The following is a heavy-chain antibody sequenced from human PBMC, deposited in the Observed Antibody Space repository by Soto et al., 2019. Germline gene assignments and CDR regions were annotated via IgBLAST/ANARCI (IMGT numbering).Heavy chain of an antibody. CDR3: ARSACSGGRCYSGTVVFFDY. CDR1: GGSISSGGYY. J-gene: IGHJ4*02. CDR2: IYYSGST. V-gene: IGHV4-31*03. D-gene: IGHD2-15*01. Sequence: PSETLSLTCTVSGGSISSGGYYWSWIRQHPGKGLEWIGYIYYSGSTYYSPSLKSRVTISVDTSKNQFSLKLSSVTAADTAVYYCARSACSGGRCYSGTVVFFDYWGQGTLVTVSS.